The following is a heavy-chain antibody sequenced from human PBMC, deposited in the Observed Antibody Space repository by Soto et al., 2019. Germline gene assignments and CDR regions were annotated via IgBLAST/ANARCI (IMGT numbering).Heavy chain of an antibody. CDR3: ASRPRYCSGGSCYFPFDY. D-gene: IGHD2-15*01. J-gene: IGHJ4*02. V-gene: IGHV4-59*01. CDR1: GGSISSYY. CDR2: IYYSGST. Sequence: LSLTCTVSGGSISSYYWSWIRQPPGKGLEWIGYIYYSGSTNYNPSLKSRVTISVDTSKNQFSLKLSSVTAADTAVYYCASRPRYCSGGSCYFPFDYWGQGTLVTVSS.